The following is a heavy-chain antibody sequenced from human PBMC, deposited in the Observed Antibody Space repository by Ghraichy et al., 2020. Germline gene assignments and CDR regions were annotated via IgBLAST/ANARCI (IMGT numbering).Heavy chain of an antibody. Sequence: SVKVSCKASGGTFSSYTISWVRQAPGQGLEWMGRIIPILGIANYAQKFQGRVTITADKSTSTAYMELSSLRSEDTAVYYCARPVNYYDSSGYYKEYYFDYWGQGTLVTVSS. CDR2: IIPILGIA. V-gene: IGHV1-69*02. CDR1: GGTFSSYT. J-gene: IGHJ4*02. D-gene: IGHD3-22*01. CDR3: ARPVNYYDSSGYYKEYYFDY.